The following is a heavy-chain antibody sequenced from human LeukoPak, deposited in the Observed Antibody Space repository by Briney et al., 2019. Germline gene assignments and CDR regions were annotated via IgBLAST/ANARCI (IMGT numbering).Heavy chain of an antibody. V-gene: IGHV4-30-4*08. CDR2: IYYSGST. CDR1: GGSISSGDYY. CDR3: ARVILTGWFDP. J-gene: IGHJ5*02. Sequence: SETLSLTCTVSGGSISSGDYYWSWIRQPPGKGLEWIGYIYYSGSTYYNPSFKSRVTISVDTSKNQFSLKLSSVTAADTAVYYCARVILTGWFDPWGQGTLVTVSS. D-gene: IGHD2-8*01.